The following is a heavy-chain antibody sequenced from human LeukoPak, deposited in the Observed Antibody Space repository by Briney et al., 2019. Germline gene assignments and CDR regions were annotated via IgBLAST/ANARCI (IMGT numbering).Heavy chain of an antibody. CDR3: ARVRSLYYFDY. V-gene: IGHV1-46*01. J-gene: IGHJ4*02. CDR2: INPSGGST. CDR1: VYTFTSYY. Sequence: ASVKVSCNASVYTFTSYYMHWVRQAPGQGLEWMGIINPSGGSTSYAQKFQGRVTMTRDMSTSTVYMELSSLRSEDTAVYYCARVRSLYYFDYWGQGTLVTVSS.